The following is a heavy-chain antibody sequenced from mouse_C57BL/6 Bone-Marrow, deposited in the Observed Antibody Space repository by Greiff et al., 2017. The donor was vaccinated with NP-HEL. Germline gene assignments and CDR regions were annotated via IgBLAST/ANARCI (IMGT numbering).Heavy chain of an antibody. CDR3: AREFYYGSEDY. D-gene: IGHD1-1*01. CDR1: GYTFTSYG. V-gene: IGHV1-81*01. CDR2: IYPRSGNT. J-gene: IGHJ2*01. Sequence: VKLKQSGAELARPGASVKLSCKASGYTFTSYGISWVKQRTGQGLEWIGEIYPRSGNTYYNEKFKGKATLTADKSSSTAYMELRSLTSEDSAVYFCAREFYYGSEDYWGQGTTLTVSS.